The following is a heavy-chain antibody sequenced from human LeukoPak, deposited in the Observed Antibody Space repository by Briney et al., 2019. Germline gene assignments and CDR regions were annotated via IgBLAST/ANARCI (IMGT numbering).Heavy chain of an antibody. Sequence: ASVKVSCKASGYTFTGYYMHWVRQAPGQGLEWMGWINPNSGGTNYAQKFQGRVTMTRDTSISTAYMELSRLRSDDTAVYYCARDLVDTAMIANWFDHWGQGTLVTVSS. J-gene: IGHJ5*02. CDR2: INPNSGGT. CDR3: ARDLVDTAMIANWFDH. V-gene: IGHV1-2*02. D-gene: IGHD5-18*01. CDR1: GYTFTGYY.